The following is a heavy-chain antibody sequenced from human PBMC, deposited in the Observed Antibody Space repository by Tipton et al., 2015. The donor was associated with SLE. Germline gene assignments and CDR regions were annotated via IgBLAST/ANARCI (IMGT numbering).Heavy chain of an antibody. V-gene: IGHV4-39*07. D-gene: IGHD7-27*01. J-gene: IGHJ4*02. CDR3: ARDPNGGYGSFDY. CDR1: GGSISSSSYY. CDR2: IYYSGSS. Sequence: LRLSCTVSGGSISSSSYYWGWIRQPPGKGLEWIGSIYYSGSSYYNPSLKSRVTISVDTSKNQFSLKLSSVTAADTAVYYCARDPNGGYGSFDYWGLGALVTVPS.